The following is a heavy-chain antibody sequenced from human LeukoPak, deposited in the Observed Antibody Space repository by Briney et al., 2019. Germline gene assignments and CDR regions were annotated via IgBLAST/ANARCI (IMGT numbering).Heavy chain of an antibody. Sequence: SETLSLTCTVSGGSISSSSYYWGWIRQPPGKGLEWIGSIYYSGRTYYIPSLKSRVTISVDTSKNQFSLKLSSVTAADTAVYYCASGESAAGNPGRWGQGTMVTVSS. CDR2: IYYSGRT. CDR3: ASGESAAGNPGR. J-gene: IGHJ3*01. V-gene: IGHV4-39*01. CDR1: GGSISSSSYY. D-gene: IGHD6-13*01.